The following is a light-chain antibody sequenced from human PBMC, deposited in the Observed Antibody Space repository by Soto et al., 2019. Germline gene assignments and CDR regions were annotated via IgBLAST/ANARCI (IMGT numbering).Light chain of an antibody. Sequence: QSVLTQPPSASGTPGQRVTISCSGSGSNIGSNTVNWYQQLPGTAPKLLIYGNSNRPSGVPDRFSGSKSGTSASLAITGLQAEDEADYYCQSYDSSLSGVVFGGGTQLTVL. J-gene: IGLJ2*01. CDR2: GNS. CDR3: QSYDSSLSGVV. V-gene: IGLV1-40*01. CDR1: GSNIGSNT.